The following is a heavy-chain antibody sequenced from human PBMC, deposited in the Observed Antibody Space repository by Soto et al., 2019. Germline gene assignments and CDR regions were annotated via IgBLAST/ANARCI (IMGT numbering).Heavy chain of an antibody. Sequence: QITLKESGPTLVKPTQTLTLTCTFSGFSLSTSGVGVGWIRQPPGKALEWLALIYWDDDKRYSPSLTSRLTITKDTSKNQVVLTMTNMDPVDTATYYCAHVYGGYDDFEYGGQGTLVTVSS. CDR2: IYWDDDK. J-gene: IGHJ4*02. D-gene: IGHD5-12*01. CDR1: GFSLSTSGVG. CDR3: AHVYGGYDDFEY. V-gene: IGHV2-5*02.